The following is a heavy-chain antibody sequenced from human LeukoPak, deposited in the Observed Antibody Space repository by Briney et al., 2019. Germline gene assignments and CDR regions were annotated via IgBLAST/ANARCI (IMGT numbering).Heavy chain of an antibody. V-gene: IGHV3-66*01. D-gene: IGHD5-18*01. CDR3: ARDEVGAGNTYVKFDY. J-gene: IGHJ4*02. Sequence: GGSLRLSCAASGLTVSSNFMSWVRQAPGKGLEGVSVIYSGGSTFYADSVQGRFTISRDNSKNTLYLQMNSLRVEDTAVYYCARDEVGAGNTYVKFDYWGQGTLVTVSS. CDR1: GLTVSSNF. CDR2: IYSGGST.